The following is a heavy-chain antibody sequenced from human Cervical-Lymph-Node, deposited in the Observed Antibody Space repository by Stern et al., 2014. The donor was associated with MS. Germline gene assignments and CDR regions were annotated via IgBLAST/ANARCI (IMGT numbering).Heavy chain of an antibody. D-gene: IGHD6-13*01. Sequence: QVQMQESGPRQVKTAETLSLTCRVYRGSISTYYWSWIRQPAGKGLECIELVTTTEIIFYNPALMTRVTMSFDPSKNRFSLQRKSVTAADTAMYFCARDVSWSPLDYWGQGILVTVS. CDR2: VTTTEII. V-gene: IGHV4-4*07. CDR1: RGSISTYY. J-gene: IGHJ4*02. CDR3: ARDVSWSPLDY.